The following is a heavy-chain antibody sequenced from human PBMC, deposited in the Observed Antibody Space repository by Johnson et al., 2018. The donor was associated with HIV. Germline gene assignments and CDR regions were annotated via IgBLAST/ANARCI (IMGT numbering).Heavy chain of an antibody. D-gene: IGHD2-2*01. J-gene: IGHJ3*02. Sequence: QVQLVESGGGLVQPGGSLRLSCAASGFTVSSNYMTWIRQAPGKGLEWVSYISSSGRTIRYKDSVKGRFTISRDNAKNSLYLQMHSLRAEDTAVYYCASDRWYCSSTSCQKDAFDIWGQGTMVTVSS. CDR1: GFTVSSNY. V-gene: IGHV3-11*04. CDR2: ISSSGRTI. CDR3: ASDRWYCSSTSCQKDAFDI.